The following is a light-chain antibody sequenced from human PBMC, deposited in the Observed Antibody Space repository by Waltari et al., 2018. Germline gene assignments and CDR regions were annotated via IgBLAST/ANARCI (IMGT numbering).Light chain of an antibody. CDR3: SSWDDRLSGVV. CDR1: HFNMRSNT. CDR2: SDD. J-gene: IGLJ3*02. V-gene: IGLV1-44*01. Sequence: SVMTQPPSAPGTPGQTVTISCSGSHFNMRSNTVPWDQQLPGTAPELLIYSDDQRPSGVPDRFSASKSGTSASLAISGLQSEDEADYYCSSWDDRLSGVVFGEGTKLTVL.